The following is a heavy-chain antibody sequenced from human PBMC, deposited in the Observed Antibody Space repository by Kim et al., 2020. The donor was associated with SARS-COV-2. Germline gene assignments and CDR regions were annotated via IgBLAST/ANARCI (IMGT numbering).Heavy chain of an antibody. Sequence: SLRLSCAASGFTFDDYAMHWVRQAPGKGLEWVSGISWNSGTIGYADSVKGRFTISGDNAKNSLYLQMNSLRTEDTALYYCAKSKITMFQGVLYGMDV. D-gene: IGHD3-10*01. CDR1: GFTFDDYA. CDR3: AKSKITMFQGVLYGMDV. J-gene: IGHJ6*01. V-gene: IGHV3-9*01. CDR2: ISWNSGTI.